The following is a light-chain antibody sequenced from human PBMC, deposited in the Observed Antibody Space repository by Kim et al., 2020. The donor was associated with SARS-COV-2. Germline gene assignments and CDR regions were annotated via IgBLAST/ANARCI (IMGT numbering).Light chain of an antibody. Sequence: SPGERAPLTCRASQSVSSNLAWYKQKPGQAPRLLIYGASTRPTGIPARFSRSGSGTEFTLTISSLQSEDFAVYYCQQYNNWRITFGQGTRLEIK. V-gene: IGKV3-15*01. J-gene: IGKJ5*01. CDR3: QQYNNWRIT. CDR2: GAS. CDR1: QSVSSN.